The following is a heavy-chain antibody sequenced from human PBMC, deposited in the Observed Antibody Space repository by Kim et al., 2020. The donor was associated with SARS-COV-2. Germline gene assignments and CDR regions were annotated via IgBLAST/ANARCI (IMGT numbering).Heavy chain of an antibody. CDR2: IIPIFGTA. D-gene: IGHD3-10*01. V-gene: IGHV1-69*13. CDR3: SRLGVTMVRGVIIRDY. CDR1: GGTFSSYA. Sequence: SVKVSCKASGGTFSSYAISWVQQAPGQGLEWMGGIIPIFGTANYAQKFQGRVTITADESTSTAYMELSSLRSEDTAMYYCSRLGVTMVRGVIIRDYWGQGTLVTVSS. J-gene: IGHJ4*02.